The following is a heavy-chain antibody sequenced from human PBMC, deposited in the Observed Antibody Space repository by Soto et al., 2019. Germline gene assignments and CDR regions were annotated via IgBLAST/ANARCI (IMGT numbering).Heavy chain of an antibody. J-gene: IGHJ6*02. CDR3: AREGGYCTTSTCYRHGMDI. CDR2: ITSGSTSK. Sequence: EVLLVESGGDVVKPGGSLRLSCAASRFTFSSYNMNWVRQAPGRGLEWVSSITSGSTSKYYADSVKGRFTISRDDAKGSLYLQIDYLRAEDTAVYYCAREGGYCTTSTCYRHGMDIWGQGTTVTVSS. D-gene: IGHD2-2*02. CDR1: RFTFSSYN. V-gene: IGHV3-21*01.